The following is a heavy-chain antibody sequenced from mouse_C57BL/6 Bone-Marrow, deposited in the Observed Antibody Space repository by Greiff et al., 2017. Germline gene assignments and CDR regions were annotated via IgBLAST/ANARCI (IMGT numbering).Heavy chain of an antibody. Sequence: VQLQQSGTVLARPGASVKMSCKTSGYTFTSYWMHWVKQRPGQGLEWIGAIYPGNSDTSYNQKFKGKAKLTAVTSASTAYMELSSLTNEDSAVYYCTRCSYGNLLWGYAMDYWGQGTSVTVSS. CDR1: GYTFTSYW. CDR2: IYPGNSDT. CDR3: TRCSYGNLLWGYAMDY. V-gene: IGHV1-5*01. D-gene: IGHD2-1*01. J-gene: IGHJ4*01.